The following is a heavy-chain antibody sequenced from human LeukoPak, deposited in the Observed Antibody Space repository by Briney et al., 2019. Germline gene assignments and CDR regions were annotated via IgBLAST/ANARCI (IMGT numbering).Heavy chain of an antibody. J-gene: IGHJ4*02. CDR2: IYYSGST. CDR3: AISEGGYSGYDPPSTFDY. D-gene: IGHD5-12*01. Sequence: SETLSLTCTVSGGSISSYYWSWIRQPPGKGLEWIGYIYYSGSTNYNPSLKSRVTISVDTSKNQFSLKLSSVTAADTAVYYCAISEGGYSGYDPPSTFDYWGQGTLVTVSS. V-gene: IGHV4-59*01. CDR1: GGSISSYY.